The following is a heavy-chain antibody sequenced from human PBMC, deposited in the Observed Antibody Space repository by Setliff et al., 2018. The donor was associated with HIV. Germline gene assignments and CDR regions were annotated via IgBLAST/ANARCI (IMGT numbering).Heavy chain of an antibody. V-gene: IGHV1-2*02. Sequence: ASVKVSCKASGGTSTTYSISWVRQAPGQGLEWMGGIIPNSGGTNYAQNFQGRVTLTRDTSTSTVYMELSRLKSEDTAVYYCARDRERGQYSRSAVGGYYYYYMDVWGKGTTVTVSS. CDR2: IIPNSGGT. J-gene: IGHJ6*03. CDR3: ARDRERGQYSRSAVGGYYYYYMDV. CDR1: GGTSTTYS. D-gene: IGHD6-6*01.